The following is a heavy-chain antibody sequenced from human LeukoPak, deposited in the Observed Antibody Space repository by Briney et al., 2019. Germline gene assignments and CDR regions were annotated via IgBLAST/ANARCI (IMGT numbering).Heavy chain of an antibody. Sequence: PSETLSLTCTVSGGSISSYCWSWIRQPPGKGLEWIGYIYYSGSTNYNPSLKSRVTISVDTSKNQFSLKLSSVTAADTAVYYCARASSLDAFDIWGQGTMVTVSS. V-gene: IGHV4-59*01. CDR2: IYYSGST. CDR1: GGSISSYC. J-gene: IGHJ3*02. D-gene: IGHD6-6*01. CDR3: ARASSLDAFDI.